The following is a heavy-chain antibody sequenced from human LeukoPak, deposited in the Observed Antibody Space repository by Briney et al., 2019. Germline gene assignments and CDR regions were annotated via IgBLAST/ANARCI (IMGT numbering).Heavy chain of an antibody. CDR3: ARVGYGGNSPADY. V-gene: IGHV1-18*01. J-gene: IGHJ4*02. CDR2: ISGYKGNT. CDR1: GYTSTSYG. D-gene: IGHD4-23*01. Sequence: ASVKVSCKASGYTSTSYGMSWVRQAPGQGLEWMGWISGYKGNTNYAEKLQGRVTITTDTSTSTAYMELRSLRSADTAVYYCARVGYGGNSPADYWGQGTLVTVSS.